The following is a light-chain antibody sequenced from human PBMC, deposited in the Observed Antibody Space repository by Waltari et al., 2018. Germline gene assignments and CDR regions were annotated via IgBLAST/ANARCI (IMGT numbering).Light chain of an antibody. J-gene: IGLJ2*01. CDR2: SNN. CDR1: YSNIGSNT. V-gene: IGLV1-44*01. Sequence: QSVLTQPPSASGTPGQRVTIPCSGGYSNIGSNTVHWYQQLPGTAPKLLIYSNNQRPAGVPDRVSGSKAGTSASLASSGLQSEDEADYYCAAWDDSLNGRGVFGGGTKLTVL. CDR3: AAWDDSLNGRGV.